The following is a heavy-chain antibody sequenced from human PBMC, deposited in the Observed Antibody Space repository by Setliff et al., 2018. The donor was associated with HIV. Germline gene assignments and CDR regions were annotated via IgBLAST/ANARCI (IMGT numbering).Heavy chain of an antibody. CDR3: ARDGDSSGWFGAVYYGIDA. CDR2: IYYSGRT. D-gene: IGHD3-10*01. Sequence: SETLSLTCTVSGGSISSYYWSWIRQPPGKGPEWIGYIYYSGRTNYNPSLKSRVTISVDTSKNQFSLKLSSVTAADTAVYSCARDGDSSGWFGAVYYGIDAWGQGTTVTVSS. CDR1: GGSISSYY. V-gene: IGHV4-59*01. J-gene: IGHJ6*02.